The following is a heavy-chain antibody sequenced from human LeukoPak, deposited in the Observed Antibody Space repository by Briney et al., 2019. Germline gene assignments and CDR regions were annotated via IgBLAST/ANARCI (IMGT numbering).Heavy chain of an antibody. J-gene: IGHJ6*02. CDR1: GFTFSSYA. CDR3: ARARTLRYFDWLSTAGMDV. CDR2: ISSNGGST. V-gene: IGHV3-64*01. D-gene: IGHD3-9*01. Sequence: GGSLRLSCAASGFTFSSYAMHWVRQATGKGLEYVSAISSNGGSTYYANSVKGRFTISRDNSKSTLYLQMGSLRAEDMAVYYCARARTLRYFDWLSTAGMDVWGQGTTVTVSS.